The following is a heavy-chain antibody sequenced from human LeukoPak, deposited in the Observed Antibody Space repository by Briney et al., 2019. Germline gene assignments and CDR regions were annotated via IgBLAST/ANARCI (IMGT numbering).Heavy chain of an antibody. CDR1: GFTVSSNY. CDR2: IYSGGST. CDR3: AKNAGRGAPDY. D-gene: IGHD1-26*01. V-gene: IGHV3-53*01. J-gene: IGHJ4*02. Sequence: GGSLRLSCAASGFTVSSNYMSWVRQAPGKGLEWVSVIYSGGSTYYADSVKGRFTISRDNSKNTLYLQMNSLRTEDTAVYYCAKNAGRGAPDYWGQGTLVTVSS.